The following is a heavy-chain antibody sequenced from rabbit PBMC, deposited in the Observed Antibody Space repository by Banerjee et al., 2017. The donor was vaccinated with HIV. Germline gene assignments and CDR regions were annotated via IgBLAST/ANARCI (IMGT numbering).Heavy chain of an antibody. Sequence: QEQLVESGGGLVKPEGSLTLTCKVSGIDFSSYGISWVRQAPGKGLEWIAYIYPDAGTTDYASWVNGRFTISLDNAQNTVFLQMTSLTAADTATYFCAREGTGSSYSFDLWGPGTLVTVS. V-gene: IGHV1S47*01. D-gene: IGHD8-1*01. CDR3: AREGTGSSYSFDL. CDR1: GIDFSSYG. CDR2: IYPDAGTT. J-gene: IGHJ6*01.